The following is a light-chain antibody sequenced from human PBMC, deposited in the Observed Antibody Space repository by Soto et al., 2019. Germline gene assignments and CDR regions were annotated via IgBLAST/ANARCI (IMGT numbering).Light chain of an antibody. CDR2: GAF. J-gene: IGKJ4*01. CDR1: QAMNTY. V-gene: IGKV1-9*01. Sequence: DIQLTQSPSFLSASVGDRVTISCRASQAMNTYIAWYQQRPGAAPKLLVYGAFTLYTGVPSRFSGSGSGTEFTLTISSLQPEDFATYFCQQYSAHPLPFGGGTKVDIK. CDR3: QQYSAHPLP.